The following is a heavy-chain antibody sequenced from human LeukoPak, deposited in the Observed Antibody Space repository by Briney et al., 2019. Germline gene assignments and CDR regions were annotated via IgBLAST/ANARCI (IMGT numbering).Heavy chain of an antibody. CDR1: GGSISSSSYY. CDR2: IYTSGST. D-gene: IGHD4-23*01. J-gene: IGHJ3*02. Sequence: SETLSLTCTVSGGSISSSSYYWSWIRQPAGKGLEWIGRIYTSGSTSYNPPLKSRVTISVDTSKSQFTLKLTSVTAADTAVYYCARGPPYGGNPGPFDIWGQGTMVTVSS. V-gene: IGHV4-61*02. CDR3: ARGPPYGGNPGPFDI.